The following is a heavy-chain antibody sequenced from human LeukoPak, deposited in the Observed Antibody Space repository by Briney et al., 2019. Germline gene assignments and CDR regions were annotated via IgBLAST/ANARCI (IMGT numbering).Heavy chain of an antibody. CDR3: GRQAAAGAGGDY. D-gene: IGHD6-13*01. V-gene: IGHV4-39*01. CDR2: IYYSGST. J-gene: IGHJ4*02. Sequence: KASETLSLTCTVSGGSISGTSYFWGWIRQPPGKGLEWIGSIYYSGSTYYNPSLKSRVTISVDMSKNQFSLKLNSVTAADTAVYYCGRQAAAGAGGDYWDQGTLVTVSS. CDR1: GGSISGTSYF.